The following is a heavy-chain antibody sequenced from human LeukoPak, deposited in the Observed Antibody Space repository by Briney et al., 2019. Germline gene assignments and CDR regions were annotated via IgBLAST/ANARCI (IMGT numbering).Heavy chain of an antibody. CDR2: ISSNGGST. CDR1: GFTFSSYA. J-gene: IGHJ4*02. D-gene: IGHD2-21*01. CDR3: ARDQDGAYCGGDCYSFDY. V-gene: IGHV3-64*01. Sequence: GGSLRLSCAASGFTFSSYAMHWVRQAPGKGLEYASAISSNGGSTYYANSVKGRFTISRDNSKNTLYLQMGSLRAEDMAVYYCARDQDGAYCGGDCYSFDYWGQGTLVTVSS.